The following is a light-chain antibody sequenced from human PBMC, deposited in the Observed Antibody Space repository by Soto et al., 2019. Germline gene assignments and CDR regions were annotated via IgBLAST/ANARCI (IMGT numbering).Light chain of an antibody. CDR2: EVS. CDR1: SSDVGNYKF. CDR3: CSYAGSYSSYF. V-gene: IGLV2-23*02. J-gene: IGLJ1*01. Sequence: QSMLTQPASVSGSTGQSITISCTGSSSDVGNYKFVSWYQQYPGKAPKVMLYEVSKRPSGVSYRFSGSQSGNTASLTISGLQAEDEADYYCCSYAGSYSSYFFGTGTKVTVL.